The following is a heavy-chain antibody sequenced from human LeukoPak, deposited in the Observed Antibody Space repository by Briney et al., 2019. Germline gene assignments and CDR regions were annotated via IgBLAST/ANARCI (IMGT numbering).Heavy chain of an antibody. CDR3: ATTADYSGYDFRPFDY. J-gene: IGHJ4*02. Sequence: KSSETLSLTCTVSGGSISSYYWSWIRQPAGKGLEWIGSIYYSGSTYYNPSLKSRVTISVDTSKNQFSLKLSSVTAADTAVYYCATTADYSGYDFRPFDYWGQGTLVTVSS. D-gene: IGHD5-12*01. CDR2: IYYSGST. V-gene: IGHV4-59*06. CDR1: GGSISSYY.